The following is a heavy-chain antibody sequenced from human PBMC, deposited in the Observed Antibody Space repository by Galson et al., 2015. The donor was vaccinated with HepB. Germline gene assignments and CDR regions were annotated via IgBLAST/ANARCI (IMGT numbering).Heavy chain of an antibody. J-gene: IGHJ6*02. CDR3: AREFYGLDV. Sequence: SETLSLTCIVSGVSITSNYWSWIRQPPGKGLEWIGYVYYSGHTNYNPSLKSRVTMSVDTSKNQVSLRLTSVTAADTAVYYCAREFYGLDVWGQGTTVTVSS. CDR2: VYYSGHT. V-gene: IGHV4-59*01. CDR1: GVSITSNY.